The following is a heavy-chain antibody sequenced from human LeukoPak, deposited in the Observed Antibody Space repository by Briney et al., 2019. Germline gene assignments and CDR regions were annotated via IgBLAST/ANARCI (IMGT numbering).Heavy chain of an antibody. Sequence: PSETLSLTWAVDGGAFSGYYWSWIRQPPGKGLEWLGEINHRGSTNYTPPLKSRVTISVDTSKNQSSLKLSSVTAADTAVYYCARHRHSSGWYRKLGGFDPWGQGTLVTVSS. CDR1: GGAFSGYY. CDR3: ARHRHSSGWYRKLGGFDP. D-gene: IGHD6-19*01. CDR2: INHRGST. V-gene: IGHV4-34*01. J-gene: IGHJ5*02.